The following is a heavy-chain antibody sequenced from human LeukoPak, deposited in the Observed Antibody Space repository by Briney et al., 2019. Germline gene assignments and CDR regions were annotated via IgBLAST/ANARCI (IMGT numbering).Heavy chain of an antibody. CDR1: GFTFSSYS. J-gene: IGHJ4*02. Sequence: PGGSLRLSCAASGFTFSSYSMNWVRQAPGKGLEWVAFIRYDGSNKYYADSVKGRFTISRDNSKNTLYLQMNSLRAEDTAVYYCARGDSSGYYCIHWGQGTLVTVSS. CDR2: IRYDGSNK. D-gene: IGHD3-22*01. V-gene: IGHV3-30*02. CDR3: ARGDSSGYYCIH.